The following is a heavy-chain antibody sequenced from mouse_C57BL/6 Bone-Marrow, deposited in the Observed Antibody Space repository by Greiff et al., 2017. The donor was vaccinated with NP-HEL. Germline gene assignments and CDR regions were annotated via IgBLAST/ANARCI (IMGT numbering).Heavy chain of an antibody. J-gene: IGHJ2*01. CDR1: GFTFSDYG. CDR2: ISSGSSTI. CDR3: ARGTIYYGNLGY. Sequence: EVQLQESGGGLVKPGGSLKLSCAASGFTFSDYGMHWVRQAPEKGLEWVAYISSGSSTIYYADTVKGRFTISRDNAKNTLFLQMTSLRSEDTAMYYCARGTIYYGNLGYWGQGTTLTVSS. D-gene: IGHD2-1*01. V-gene: IGHV5-17*01.